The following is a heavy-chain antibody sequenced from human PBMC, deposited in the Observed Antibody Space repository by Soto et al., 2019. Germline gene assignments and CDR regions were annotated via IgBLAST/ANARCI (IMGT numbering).Heavy chain of an antibody. CDR3: ARNRGPHRSSSSDY. D-gene: IGHD6-6*01. CDR1: GYSCTSYW. V-gene: IGHV5-51*01. Sequence: GEPQNISYKGSGYSCTSYWIGWVRQMPGKGLEWMGIIYPGDSDTRYSPSFQGQVTISADKSISTAYLQWSSLKASDTAMYYCARNRGPHRSSSSDYWGQRTLVTVS. CDR2: IYPGDSDT. J-gene: IGHJ4*02.